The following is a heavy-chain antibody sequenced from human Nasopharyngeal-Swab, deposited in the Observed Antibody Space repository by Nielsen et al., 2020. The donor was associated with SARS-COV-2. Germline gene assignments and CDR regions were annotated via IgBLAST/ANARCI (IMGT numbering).Heavy chain of an antibody. J-gene: IGHJ4*02. CDR3: ARDGAVGATTGVDY. CDR2: IWYDGSNK. V-gene: IGHV3-33*01. D-gene: IGHD1-26*01. Sequence: GASLTLSCAASGFTFRSYGMHWVRQAPGKGLGWVAVIWYDGSNKYYADYVKGRFTISRDNSKNTLYLQMNSLRAEDTAVYYCARDGAVGATTGVDYWGQGTLVTVSS. CDR1: GFTFRSYG.